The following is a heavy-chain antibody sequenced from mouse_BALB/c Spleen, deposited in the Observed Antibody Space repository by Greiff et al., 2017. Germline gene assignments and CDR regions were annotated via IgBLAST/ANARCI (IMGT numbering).Heavy chain of an antibody. CDR1: GFTFNTYA. CDR2: IRSKSNNYAT. V-gene: IGHV10-1*02. D-gene: IGHD1-1*01. J-gene: IGHJ4*01. Sequence: EVKLEESGGGLVQPKGSLKLSCAASGFTFNTYAMNWVRQAPGKGLEWVARIRSKSNNYATYYADSVKDSFTISRDDSQSMLYLQMNNLKTEDTAMYYCVSSLYYGSSYVAMDYWGQGTSVTVSS. CDR3: VSSLYYGSSYVAMDY.